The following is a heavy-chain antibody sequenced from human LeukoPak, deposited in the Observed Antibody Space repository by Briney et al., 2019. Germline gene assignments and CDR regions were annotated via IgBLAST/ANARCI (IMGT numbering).Heavy chain of an antibody. V-gene: IGHV3-23*01. J-gene: IGHJ4*02. Sequence: GGSLRLSCAASGFTFSSYAMSWVRQAPGEGLEWASAISGSGGSTYYADSVKGRFTISRDNSKNTLYLQMNSLRAEDTAVYYCAKERSSSWYIGGHYFDYWGQGTLVTVSS. CDR3: AKERSSSWYIGGHYFDY. D-gene: IGHD6-13*01. CDR2: ISGSGGST. CDR1: GFTFSSYA.